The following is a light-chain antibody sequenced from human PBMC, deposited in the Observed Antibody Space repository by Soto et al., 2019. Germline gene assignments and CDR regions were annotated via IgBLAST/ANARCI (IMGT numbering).Light chain of an antibody. V-gene: IGKV2-30*01. CDR2: RVS. J-gene: IGKJ4*01. CDR3: QQGTHWPPVT. CDR1: ESIVYSDGNSY. Sequence: DVVLTQSPPSLPVTPGQTATISCRSSESIVYSDGNSYLSWFQQRPGQSPRRLIYRVSNRASGVPDRFSGSGSDTDFTLRISRVEAEDVGIYYCQQGTHWPPVTFGGGTKGDIK.